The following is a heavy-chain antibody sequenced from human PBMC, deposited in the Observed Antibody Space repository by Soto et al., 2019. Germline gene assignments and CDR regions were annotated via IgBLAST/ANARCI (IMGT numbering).Heavy chain of an antibody. Sequence: QVQLVQSGAEVKKPGASVKVSCKASGYTFTSYGISWVRQAPGQGLEWMGWISAYNGNTNYAQKLQGRVSRTTETSTSTVYRELRSLRSDDAAVYYCARDQSTIKQGLVYDFDYLGQGTLVTVSS. J-gene: IGHJ4*02. D-gene: IGHD6-19*01. CDR2: ISAYNGNT. V-gene: IGHV1-18*04. CDR1: GYTFTSYG. CDR3: ARDQSTIKQGLVYDFDY.